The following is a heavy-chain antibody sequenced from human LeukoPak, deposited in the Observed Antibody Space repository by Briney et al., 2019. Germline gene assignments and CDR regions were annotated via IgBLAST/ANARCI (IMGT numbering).Heavy chain of an antibody. CDR3: TRDTSGSYDHDAFDI. Sequence: GGSLRLSCTASGFTFGDYAMSWFRQAPGKGLEWVGFIRSKAYGGTTEYAASVKGRFTISRDDSKSIAYLQMNSLKTEDTAVYYCTRDTSGSYDHDAFDIWGQGTMATVSS. V-gene: IGHV3-49*03. CDR1: GFTFGDYA. CDR2: IRSKAYGGTT. J-gene: IGHJ3*02. D-gene: IGHD1-26*01.